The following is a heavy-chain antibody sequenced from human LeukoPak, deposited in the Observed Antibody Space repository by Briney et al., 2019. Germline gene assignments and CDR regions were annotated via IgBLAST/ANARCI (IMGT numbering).Heavy chain of an antibody. J-gene: IGHJ5*02. D-gene: IGHD3-9*01. CDR2: LYRAGDT. Sequence: GGSLTLSCAAFGFTPSGNYMSWVRQPPGKGLGWVAVLYRAGDTYYADSVKGRFTISRDDSKNTLYLQMNTVRVEDTAVYYCARDAYDNTESVRWFDPWGQGTLVTVSS. CDR1: GFTPSGNY. V-gene: IGHV3-66*01. CDR3: ARDAYDNTESVRWFDP.